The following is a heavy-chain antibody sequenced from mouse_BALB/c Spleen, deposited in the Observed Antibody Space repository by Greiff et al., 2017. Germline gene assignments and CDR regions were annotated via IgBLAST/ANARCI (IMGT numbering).Heavy chain of an antibody. CDR2: ISSGGSYT. J-gene: IGHJ2*01. D-gene: IGHD2-1*01. CDR3: TRENYYGNYFDY. Sequence: EVKLMESGGGLVKPGGSLKLSCAASGFTFRSYTMSWVRQTPEKRLEWVATISSGGSYTYYPDSVKGRFTISRDNAKNTLYLQMSSLKSEDTAMYYCTRENYYGNYFDYWGQGTTLTVSS. V-gene: IGHV5-6-4*01. CDR1: GFTFRSYT.